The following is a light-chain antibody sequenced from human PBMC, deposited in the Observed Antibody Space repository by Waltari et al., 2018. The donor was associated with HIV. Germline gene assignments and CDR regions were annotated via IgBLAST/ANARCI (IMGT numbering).Light chain of an antibody. J-gene: IGLJ2*01. V-gene: IGLV1-44*01. CDR1: SSHIGNNA. CDR3: ETLDDNLNGPV. Sequence: QSVLTQPPSASGTPGQRVTISCSGSSSHIGNNAVSWYQQFPGTAPKRLIYSNNQRPSGVPDRFSGSKSGTSASLAISGLQSEDEANYYCETLDDNLNGPVFGGGTKLTVL. CDR2: SNN.